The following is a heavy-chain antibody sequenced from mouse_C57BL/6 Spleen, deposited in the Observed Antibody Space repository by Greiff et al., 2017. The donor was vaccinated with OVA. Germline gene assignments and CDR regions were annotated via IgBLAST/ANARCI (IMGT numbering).Heavy chain of an antibody. CDR3: AKNSPIYYDYDGYYFDY. V-gene: IGHV2-4*01. CDR2: IWSGGST. D-gene: IGHD2-4*01. CDR1: GFSLTSYG. J-gene: IGHJ2*01. Sequence: QVQLQQSGPGLVQPSQSLSITCTVSGFSLTSYGVHWVRQPPGKGLEWLGVIWSGGSTDYNAAFISRLSISKDNSKSQVFFKMNSLQADDTAIYYCAKNSPIYYDYDGYYFDYWGQGTTLTVSS.